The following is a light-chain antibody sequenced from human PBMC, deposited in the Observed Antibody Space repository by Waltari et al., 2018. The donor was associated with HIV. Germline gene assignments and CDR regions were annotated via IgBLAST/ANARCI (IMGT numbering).Light chain of an antibody. V-gene: IGLV1-51*01. CDR1: SSNIGNNF. CDR2: DNT. J-gene: IGLJ3*02. Sequence: QSVLTQPPSVSAASGQKVTISCPGSSSNIGNNFVSWYQQLPGIAPKRLLYDNTKRPSGNPDRFSGSKSGTSDTLAITGLQTGDEADYYCGTWDGSLNVWVFGGGTKVTV. CDR3: GTWDGSLNVWV.